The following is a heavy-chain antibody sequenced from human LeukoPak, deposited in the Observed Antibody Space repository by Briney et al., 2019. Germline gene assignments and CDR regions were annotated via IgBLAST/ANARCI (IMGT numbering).Heavy chain of an antibody. Sequence: GGCLPLSCPASGFTFSSYGMHWVRPAPGEGLACEGVISYDGSNKYYAVSVKGRFTISRDNSKNTLYLQMNSLRAEDTAVYYCAKAPRGCSSTSCYGIDYWGQGTLVTVSS. CDR2: ISYDGSNK. V-gene: IGHV3-30*18. CDR1: GFTFSSYG. D-gene: IGHD2-2*01. CDR3: AKAPRGCSSTSCYGIDY. J-gene: IGHJ4*02.